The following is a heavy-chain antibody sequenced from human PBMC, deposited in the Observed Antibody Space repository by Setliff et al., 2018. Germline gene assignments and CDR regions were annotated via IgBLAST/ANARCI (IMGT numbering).Heavy chain of an antibody. CDR3: TRDSEILRGSKWFDP. D-gene: IGHD3-9*01. V-gene: IGHV4-4*07. CDR1: GGSISPYY. Sequence: PPETLSLTCTVSGGSISPYYWSWVRQPAGKGLEWIGRIYSSGSTNYNPSLGSRVTISIDKSKNQLSLKLSSVTAADTAVYYCTRDSEILRGSKWFDPWGQGTLVTVSS. J-gene: IGHJ5*02. CDR2: IYSSGST.